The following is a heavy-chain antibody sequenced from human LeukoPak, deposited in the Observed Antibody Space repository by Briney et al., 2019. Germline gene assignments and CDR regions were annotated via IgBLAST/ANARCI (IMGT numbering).Heavy chain of an antibody. V-gene: IGHV4-59*01. CDR2: IYYSGST. CDR1: GGSISSYY. CDR3: ARDQGYYDSSGYYYGWFDP. Sequence: SETLSLTCTASGGSISSYYWSWIRQPPGKGLEWIGYIYYSGSTNYNPSLKSRVTLSVDTSKNQFSLKLSSVAAADTAVYYCARDQGYYDSSGYYYGWFDPWGQGTLVTVSS. J-gene: IGHJ5*02. D-gene: IGHD3-22*01.